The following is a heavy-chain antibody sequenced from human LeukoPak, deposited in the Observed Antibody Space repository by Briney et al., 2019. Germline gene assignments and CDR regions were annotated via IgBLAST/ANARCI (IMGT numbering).Heavy chain of an antibody. J-gene: IGHJ5*02. Sequence: GGSLRLSCAASGFTFSSYSMNWVRQAPGKGLKWVSSISSSSSYIYYADSVKGRFTISRDNAKNSLYLQMNSLRAEDTAVYYCARGPFKAYSSSWYIGWFDPWGQGTLVTVSS. V-gene: IGHV3-21*01. CDR1: GFTFSSYS. CDR2: ISSSSSYI. CDR3: ARGPFKAYSSSWYIGWFDP. D-gene: IGHD6-13*01.